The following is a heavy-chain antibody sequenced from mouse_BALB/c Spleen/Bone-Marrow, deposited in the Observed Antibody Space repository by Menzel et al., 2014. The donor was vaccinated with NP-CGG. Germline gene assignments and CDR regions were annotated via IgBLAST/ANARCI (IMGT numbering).Heavy chain of an antibody. V-gene: IGHV1-67*01. CDR1: GYTFTEYA. Sequence: VQVVESGPEVVRPGVSMRISCKGSGYTFTEYAVHWVKQSHAKSLEWIGVINPYNGETNYNQKFKDKATMTVDKSSSTAYMELARLTSEGSAIYYCARCYYYGISYYFDYWGQGTTLTVSS. CDR2: INPYNGET. D-gene: IGHD1-1*01. J-gene: IGHJ2*01. CDR3: ARCYYYGISYYFDY.